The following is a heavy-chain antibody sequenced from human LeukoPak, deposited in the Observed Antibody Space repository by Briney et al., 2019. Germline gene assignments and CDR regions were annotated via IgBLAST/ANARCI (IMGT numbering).Heavy chain of an antibody. D-gene: IGHD3-22*01. J-gene: IGHJ4*02. V-gene: IGHV3-23*01. Sequence: GGSLRLSCAASGFTFSNSGMSWVRQAPGKGLEWVSAISTDAGETHYADSVKGRFTISRDNSKNTLYLQMNSLRAEDTAVYYCARDGSGYSDPVDSWGQGTLVTVSS. CDR3: ARDGSGYSDPVDS. CDR2: ISTDAGET. CDR1: GFTFSNSG.